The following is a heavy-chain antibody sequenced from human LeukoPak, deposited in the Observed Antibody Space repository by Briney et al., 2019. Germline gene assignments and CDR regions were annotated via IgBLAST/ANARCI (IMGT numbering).Heavy chain of an antibody. CDR2: IYYSGGT. CDR1: GGSINYYY. D-gene: IGHD2-2*01. CDR3: ARGYCSSTSCSIFDY. J-gene: IGHJ4*02. V-gene: IGHV4-59*01. Sequence: SETLSLTCTVSGGSINYYYWMWIRQPPGKGLEWIGYIYYSGGTHYNPSLKSRVTISVDTSKNQFSLKLSSVTAADTAVYYCARGYCSSTSCSIFDYWGQGTLVTVSS.